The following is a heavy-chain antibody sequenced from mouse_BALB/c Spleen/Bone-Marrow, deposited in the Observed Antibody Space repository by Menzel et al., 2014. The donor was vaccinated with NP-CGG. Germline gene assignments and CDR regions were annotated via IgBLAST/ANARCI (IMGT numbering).Heavy chain of an antibody. CDR3: ARGCYSMDA. CDR1: GYTFSNYW. J-gene: IGHJ4*01. CDR2: ILPGNTNA. Sequence: QVQLQQSGAEQMQPGASVKISCKATGYTFSNYWIEWVKQRPGHGLEWIGEILPGNTNANYNEKFKGRATFTADTSSNTAPMQLSSLTYEDSAVYYCARGCYSMDAWGQGTSVTVSS. V-gene: IGHV1-9*01.